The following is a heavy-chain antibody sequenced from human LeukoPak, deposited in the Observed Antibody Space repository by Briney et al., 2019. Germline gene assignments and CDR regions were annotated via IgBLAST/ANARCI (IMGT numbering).Heavy chain of an antibody. CDR1: GFTFDDYA. CDR2: ISWNSGSI. D-gene: IGHD6-13*01. V-gene: IGHV3-9*01. J-gene: IGHJ5*02. CDR3: AKGRIAAAVPNWFDP. Sequence: GGSLRLSCAASGFTFDDYAMHWVRQAPGKGLEWVSGISWNSGSIGYADSVKGRFTIYRDNAKNAPYLQMNGLRAEDRALYYCAKGRIAAAVPNWFDPWGQGTMVTVSS.